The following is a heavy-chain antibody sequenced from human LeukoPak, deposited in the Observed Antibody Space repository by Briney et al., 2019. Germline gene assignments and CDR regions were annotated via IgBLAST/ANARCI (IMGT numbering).Heavy chain of an antibody. V-gene: IGHV4-31*03. Sequence: PSETLSLTCTVSGGSISSGGYYWSWIRQHPGTGLEWIGYIYYSGNTHYNPSLKSRVTISVDTSKNQFSLKLSSVTAADTAVYYCARGELGHFDYWGQGTLVTVSS. D-gene: IGHD7-27*01. CDR1: GGSISSGGYY. J-gene: IGHJ4*02. CDR3: ARGELGHFDY. CDR2: IYYSGNT.